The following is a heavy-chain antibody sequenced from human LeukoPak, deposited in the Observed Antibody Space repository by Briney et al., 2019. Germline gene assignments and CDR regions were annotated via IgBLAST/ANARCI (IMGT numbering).Heavy chain of an antibody. V-gene: IGHV5-51*01. CDR2: IYPGDSES. Sequence: GESLKISCQASGYRFTDYWIGWVRQMPGKGLEWMAIIYPGDSESRYSPSFQGQVTISADQSISTAYLQWSSLRASDTAMYYCARHAIKNNYGPHHFDSWGQGTLVTVSS. CDR1: GYRFTDYW. CDR3: ARHAIKNNYGPHHFDS. D-gene: IGHD5-18*01. J-gene: IGHJ4*02.